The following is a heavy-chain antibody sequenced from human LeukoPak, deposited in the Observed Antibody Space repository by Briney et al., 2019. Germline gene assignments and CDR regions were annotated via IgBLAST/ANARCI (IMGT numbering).Heavy chain of an antibody. CDR3: AKAYYGSGSYFDY. CDR2: IYSGGST. V-gene: IGHV3-66*01. J-gene: IGHJ4*02. D-gene: IGHD3-10*01. CDR1: GFTVSSNY. Sequence: PGGSLRLSCAASGFTVSSNYMSWVRQAPGKGLEWVSVIYSGGSTYYADSVKGRFTISRDNSKNTLYLQMNSLRAEDTAVYYCAKAYYGSGSYFDYWGQGALVTVSS.